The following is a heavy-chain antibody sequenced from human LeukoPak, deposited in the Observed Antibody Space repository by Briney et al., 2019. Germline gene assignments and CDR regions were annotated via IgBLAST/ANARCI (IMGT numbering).Heavy chain of an antibody. CDR2: INAGNGNT. D-gene: IGHD5-12*01. CDR3: ARERAHPGGGYDGSSTVITFYY. J-gene: IGHJ4*02. V-gene: IGHV1-3*01. Sequence: ASVKVSCKASGYTFTSYAMRWVRQAPGQRLEWMGWINAGNGNTKYSQKLQGRVTMTTDTSASTAYMELRSLRSDDTAVYYCARERAHPGGGYDGSSTVITFYYWGQGTLVTVSS. CDR1: GYTFTSYA.